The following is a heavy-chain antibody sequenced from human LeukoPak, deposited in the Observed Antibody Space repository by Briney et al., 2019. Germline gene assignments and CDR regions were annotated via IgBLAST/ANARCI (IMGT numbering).Heavy chain of an antibody. CDR3: ARGVAIFGVVTLPRGYYYYGMDV. D-gene: IGHD3-3*01. CDR1: GGSISSYY. V-gene: IGHV4-34*01. Sequence: SETLSLTCTVSGGSISSYYWSWIRQPPGKGLEWVGEINHSGSTNYNPSLKSRVTISVDTSKNQFSLKLSSVTAADTAVYYCARGVAIFGVVTLPRGYYYYGMDVWGQGTTVTVSS. CDR2: INHSGST. J-gene: IGHJ6*02.